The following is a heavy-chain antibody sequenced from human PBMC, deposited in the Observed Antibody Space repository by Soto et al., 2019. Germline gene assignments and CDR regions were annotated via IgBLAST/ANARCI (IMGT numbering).Heavy chain of an antibody. J-gene: IGHJ3*02. V-gene: IGHV5-51*01. CDR1: RYSFTSYS. CDR3: ARPHTVTTRDDAFDI. Sequence: GESLNISCKGSRYSFTSYSIGWVRQMPGKGLEWMGIIYPADSDTRYSPSFQGQVTISADKSISTAYLQWSSLKASDTAMYYCARPHTVTTRDDAFDIWGQGTMVTVSS. D-gene: IGHD4-17*01. CDR2: IYPADSDT.